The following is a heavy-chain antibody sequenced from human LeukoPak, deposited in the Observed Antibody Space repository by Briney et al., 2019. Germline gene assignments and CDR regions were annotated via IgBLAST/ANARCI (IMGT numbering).Heavy chain of an antibody. J-gene: IGHJ4*02. D-gene: IGHD3-3*01. CDR2: ISSSSSYI. CDR1: GFTFSSYS. Sequence: GGSLRLSCAASGFTFSSYSMNWVRQAPGKGLEWVSSISSSSSYIYYADSVKGRFTISRDNAKNSLYLQMNSLRAEDTAVYYCAHILEDFWEEGFDYWGQGTLVTVSS. V-gene: IGHV3-21*01. CDR3: AHILEDFWEEGFDY.